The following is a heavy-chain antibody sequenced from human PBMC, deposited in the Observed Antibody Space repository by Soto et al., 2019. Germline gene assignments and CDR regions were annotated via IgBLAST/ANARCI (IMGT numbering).Heavy chain of an antibody. Sequence: TLSLTCAVSGGSISSGCYSWSWIGQPPWKGLEWIGYIYHSGSTYYNPSLRSRVTISVDRSKNQFSLKLSSVTAADTAVYYCARDQQNYDILTGYSNWFDPWGQGTLVTVSS. J-gene: IGHJ5*02. D-gene: IGHD3-9*01. V-gene: IGHV4-30-2*01. CDR1: GGSISSGCYS. CDR2: IYHSGST. CDR3: ARDQQNYDILTGYSNWFDP.